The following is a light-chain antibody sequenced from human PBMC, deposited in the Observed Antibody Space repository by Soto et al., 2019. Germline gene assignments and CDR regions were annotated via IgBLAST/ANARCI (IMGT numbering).Light chain of an antibody. CDR1: QSVGTN. CDR2: SAS. J-gene: IGKJ3*01. CDR3: QQYRDRAPIT. V-gene: IGKV3-15*01. Sequence: EIVMTQSPPALSLTPGERATLSCRASQSVGTNLAWYQQKPGQAPRPLIYSASARATDVPARFSGSGSGTEFPLTISSLQSEDFAVYYCQQYRDRAPITFG.